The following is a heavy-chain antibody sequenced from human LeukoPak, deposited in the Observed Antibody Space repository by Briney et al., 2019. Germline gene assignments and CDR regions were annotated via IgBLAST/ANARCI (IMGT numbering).Heavy chain of an antibody. CDR2: IYYSGTT. Sequence: WETLSFTCTVSGGSISSHYWSWFRQTPGERPEWIAFIYYSGTTNYNPSLKGRVTISIDSSKNQFSLKLSSVTAADTAIYYCARGTGFYDSSGHYYWGYFDSWGQGTLVPVSS. CDR3: ARGTGFYDSSGHYYWGYFDS. V-gene: IGHV4-59*11. J-gene: IGHJ4*02. CDR1: GGSISSHY. D-gene: IGHD3-22*01.